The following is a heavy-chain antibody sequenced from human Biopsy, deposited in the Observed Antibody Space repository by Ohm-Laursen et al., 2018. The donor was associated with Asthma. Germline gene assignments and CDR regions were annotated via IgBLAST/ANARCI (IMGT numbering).Heavy chain of an antibody. J-gene: IGHJ4*02. CDR3: ARKAGSCISRTCYSLDF. D-gene: IGHD2-2*01. V-gene: IGHV1-69*13. CDR1: GGTFNTYV. CDR2: INSVFGTT. Sequence: SAKVYCKSLGGTFNTYVIGWGRQAPGQGLEWMGGINSVFGTTTYPQKFQDRVTITADDSPSTVYMELSSLRSEDTAVYYCARKAGSCISRTCYSLDFWGQGTLVTVSS.